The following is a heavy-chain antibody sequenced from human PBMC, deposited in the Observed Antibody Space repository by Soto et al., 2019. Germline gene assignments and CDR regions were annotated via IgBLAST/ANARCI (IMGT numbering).Heavy chain of an antibody. CDR2: IYYSGTA. J-gene: IGHJ4*02. V-gene: IGHV4-59*01. D-gene: IGHD6-6*01. Sequence: QVQLQESGPGLVKPSETLSLKCTVSGGSISSYYWNWVRQPPGKGLEWVGSIYYSGTADYNPSLKSRLTMSVDPSKKQFSLKLTSVTTADTAVYYCARDDFPPYCSSSRGFGYWGQGALVTVSS. CDR1: GGSISSYY. CDR3: ARDDFPPYCSSSRGFGY.